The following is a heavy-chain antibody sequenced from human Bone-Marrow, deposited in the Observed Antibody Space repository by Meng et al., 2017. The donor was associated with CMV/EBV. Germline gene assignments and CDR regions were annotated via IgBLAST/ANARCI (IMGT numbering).Heavy chain of an antibody. Sequence: CAISGDSVSSSSAAWNWIRQSSRGLEWLGRTRYRSKWSNEYAESVKSRITINPDTSKNHFSLQLNSVTPEDTAVYYCARGETGVLFAWGQGTLVTVSS. CDR3: ARGETGVLFA. CDR1: GDSVSSSSAA. J-gene: IGHJ5*02. D-gene: IGHD3-10*01. V-gene: IGHV6-1*01. CDR2: TRYRSKWSN.